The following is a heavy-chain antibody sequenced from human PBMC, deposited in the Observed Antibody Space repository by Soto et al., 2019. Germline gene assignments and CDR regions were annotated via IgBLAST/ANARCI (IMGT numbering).Heavy chain of an antibody. CDR2: IVPLFGTT. Sequence: QVQLVQSGAEVKKPGSSVTVPCKASGGNFSNYGISWVRQAPGQGLEYMGGIVPLFGTTNYAHKFRGRVTITADESTSTVYMEVSSLKSEDTAVYFCARASGRSWYNWFDPWGQGTLVTVST. V-gene: IGHV1-69*01. D-gene: IGHD6-13*01. J-gene: IGHJ5*02. CDR1: GGNFSNYG. CDR3: ARASGRSWYNWFDP.